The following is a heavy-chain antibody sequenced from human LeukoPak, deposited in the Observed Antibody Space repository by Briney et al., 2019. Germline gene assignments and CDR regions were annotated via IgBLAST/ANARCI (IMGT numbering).Heavy chain of an antibody. J-gene: IGHJ6*03. V-gene: IGHV3-48*03. CDR3: AKGYGWEASYYYYYMDV. CDR1: GFTFSSYE. CDR2: ISSSGSTI. Sequence: GGSLRLSCAASGFTFSSYEMNWVRQAPGKGLEWVSYISSSGSTIYYADSVKGRFTISRDNAKDSLYLHMNSLRAEDTAVYYCAKGYGWEASYYYYYMDVWGKGTTVTFSS. D-gene: IGHD1-26*01.